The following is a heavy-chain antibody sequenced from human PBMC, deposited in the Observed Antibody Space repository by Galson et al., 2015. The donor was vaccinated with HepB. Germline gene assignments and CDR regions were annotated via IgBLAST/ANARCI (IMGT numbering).Heavy chain of an antibody. CDR1: GYTFTSYA. Sequence: SVKVSCKASGYTFTSYAMHWVRQAPGQRLEWMGWINAGNGNTKYSQKFQGRVTITRDTSASTAYMELSSLRSEDTAVYYCARGYCSGGSCYGPDYWGQGTLVTVSS. V-gene: IGHV1-3*01. D-gene: IGHD2-15*01. J-gene: IGHJ4*02. CDR3: ARGYCSGGSCYGPDY. CDR2: INAGNGNT.